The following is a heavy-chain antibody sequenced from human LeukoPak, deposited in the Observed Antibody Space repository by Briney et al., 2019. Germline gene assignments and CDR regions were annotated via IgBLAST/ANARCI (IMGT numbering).Heavy chain of an antibody. CDR3: ARAPSTGHGDYGPFY. J-gene: IGHJ4*02. Sequence: GASVTVSCKASGYTFTSYGISWVRQAPGQGLEWMGWISAHSGNTNYAQNLQGRVTMTTDTSTSTAYMELRSLRSDDTAVYYCARAPSTGHGDYGPFYWGQGTLVTVSS. V-gene: IGHV1-18*01. CDR1: GYTFTSYG. D-gene: IGHD4-17*01. CDR2: ISAHSGNT.